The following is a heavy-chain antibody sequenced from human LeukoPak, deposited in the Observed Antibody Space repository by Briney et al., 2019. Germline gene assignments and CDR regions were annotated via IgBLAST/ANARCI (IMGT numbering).Heavy chain of an antibody. V-gene: IGHV3-33*01. CDR1: GFTFSSYG. J-gene: IGHJ4*02. D-gene: IGHD1-26*01. Sequence: GGSLRLSCAASGFTFSSYGMHWVRQAPGKGLEWVAVIWYDGSNKYYADSVKGRFTISRDNSKNTLYLQTNSLRAEDTAVYYCARHSGSSHFDYWGQGTLVTVSS. CDR3: ARHSGSSHFDY. CDR2: IWYDGSNK.